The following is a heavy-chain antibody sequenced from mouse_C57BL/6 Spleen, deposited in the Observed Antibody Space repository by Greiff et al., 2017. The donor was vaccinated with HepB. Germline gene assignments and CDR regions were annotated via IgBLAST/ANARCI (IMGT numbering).Heavy chain of an antibody. V-gene: IGHV1-22*01. CDR1: GYTFTDYN. D-gene: IGHD1-1*01. Sequence: VQLQQSGPELVKPGASVKMSCKASGYTFTDYNMHWVKQSHGKSLEWIGYINPNNGGTSYNQKFKGKATLTVNKSSSTAYMELRSLTSEDSAVYYCARSGIYGSSLYAMDYWGQGTSVTVSS. J-gene: IGHJ4*01. CDR3: ARSGIYGSSLYAMDY. CDR2: INPNNGGT.